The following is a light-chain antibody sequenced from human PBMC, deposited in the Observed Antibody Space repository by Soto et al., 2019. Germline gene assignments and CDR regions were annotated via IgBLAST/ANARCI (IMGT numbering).Light chain of an antibody. V-gene: IGKV3-11*01. CDR2: DAS. CDR3: QQRSNWPLT. CDR1: QSVSTS. Sequence: EIVLTQSPATLSLSPGEIATLSCRATQSVSTSLAWYQQKPGQAPRLLIYDASHRATGIPARFSGSGSGTDFTLTISSLEPEDFAVYYCQQRSNWPLTFGQGTKVDIK. J-gene: IGKJ1*01.